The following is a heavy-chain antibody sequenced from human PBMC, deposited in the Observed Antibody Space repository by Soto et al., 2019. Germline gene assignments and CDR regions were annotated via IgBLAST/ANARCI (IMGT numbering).Heavy chain of an antibody. CDR2: INPKFGDT. J-gene: IGHJ6*02. Sequence: QVQLVQSGAEVKEPGDSVRVSCEASGYTFTAYYIHWVRQAPGQGLEWMGWINPKFGDTTYAQDFQGRVSMTRDMSISIVYMELSRLASDDTARYYCARNMDYYYGRGSGNGHGFWGQGTTVTV. V-gene: IGHV1-2*02. D-gene: IGHD3-10*02. CDR1: GYTFTAYY. CDR3: ARNMDYYYGRGSGNGHGF.